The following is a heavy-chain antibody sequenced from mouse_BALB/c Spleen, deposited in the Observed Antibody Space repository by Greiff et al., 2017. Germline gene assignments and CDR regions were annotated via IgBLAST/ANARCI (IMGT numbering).Heavy chain of an antibody. D-gene: IGHD2-14*01. J-gene: IGHJ4*01. V-gene: IGHV3-6*02. CDR1: GYSITSGYY. Sequence: EVKLMESGPGLVKPSQSLSLTCSVTGYSITSGYYWNWIRQFPGNKLEWMGYISYDGSNNYNPSLKNRISITRDTSKNQFFLKLNSVTTEDTATYYCASHRYDEAMDYWGQGTSVTVSS. CDR2: ISYDGSN. CDR3: ASHRYDEAMDY.